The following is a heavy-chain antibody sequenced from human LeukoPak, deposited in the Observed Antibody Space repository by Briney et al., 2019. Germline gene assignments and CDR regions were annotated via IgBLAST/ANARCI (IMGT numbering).Heavy chain of an antibody. CDR2: ISGSGGST. J-gene: IGHJ4*02. CDR1: GFTFSSYA. Sequence: GGSLRLSCAASGFTFSSYAMSWVRQAPGKGLEWVSAISGSGGSTYYADSVKGRFTISRDNSKNTLYLQMNSLRAEDTAVYYCARGLLAAAGLPVDYWGQGNLVTVSS. D-gene: IGHD6-13*01. V-gene: IGHV3-23*01. CDR3: ARGLLAAAGLPVDY.